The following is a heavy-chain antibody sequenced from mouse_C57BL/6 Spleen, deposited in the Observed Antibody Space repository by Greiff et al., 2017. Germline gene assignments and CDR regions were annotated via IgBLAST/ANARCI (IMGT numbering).Heavy chain of an antibody. J-gene: IGHJ2*01. CDR3: TTTIYYDYDEVPDY. D-gene: IGHD2-4*01. CDR1: GFNIKDDY. Sequence: VQLQQSGAELVRPGASVKLSCTASGFNIKDDYMPWVKQRPEQGLEWIGWIDPENGDTEYASKFQGKATITANTSSNTAYLQLSSLTSEDTAVYYCTTTIYYDYDEVPDYWGQGTTLTVSS. CDR2: IDPENGDT. V-gene: IGHV14-4*01.